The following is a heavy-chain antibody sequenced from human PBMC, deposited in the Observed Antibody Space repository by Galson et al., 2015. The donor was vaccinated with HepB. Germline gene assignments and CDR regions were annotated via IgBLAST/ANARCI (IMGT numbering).Heavy chain of an antibody. D-gene: IGHD2-2*01. CDR1: GGNFSTYT. CDR3: ARLVEPVANYFYYYGMDV. J-gene: IGHJ6*02. V-gene: IGHV1-69*10. CDR2: IIPRFGLA. Sequence: SVKVSCKASGGNFSTYTISWVRQAPGQGLEWMGGIIPRFGLAAYAQKFQGRVTITADKSTSTGYMELSSLRSEDTAVYYCARLVEPVANYFYYYGMDVWGQGTKVTVSS.